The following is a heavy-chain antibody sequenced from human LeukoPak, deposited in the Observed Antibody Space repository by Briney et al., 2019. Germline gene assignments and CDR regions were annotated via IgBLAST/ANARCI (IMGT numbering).Heavy chain of an antibody. Sequence: ASLKVSCQASGYTFTDYYMHWVRQAPGQGLEWMGWINPNSGGTNYAQKFQGRATMTRDTSISTAYMELSRLRSDDTAVYYCAREGPIVGATHLVDYWGQGTLVTVSS. D-gene: IGHD1-26*01. J-gene: IGHJ4*02. CDR3: AREGPIVGATHLVDY. CDR1: GYTFTDYY. V-gene: IGHV1-2*02. CDR2: INPNSGGT.